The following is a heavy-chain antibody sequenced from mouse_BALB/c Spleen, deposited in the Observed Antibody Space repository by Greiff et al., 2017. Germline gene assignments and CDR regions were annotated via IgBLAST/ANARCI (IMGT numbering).Heavy chain of an antibody. CDR2: ISYSGST. CDR3: ARWGTTATYWYFDV. J-gene: IGHJ1*01. V-gene: IGHV3-8*02. D-gene: IGHD1-2*01. CDR1: GDSITSGY. Sequence: DVQLQESGPSLVKPSQTLSLTCSVTGDSITSGYWNWIRKFPGNKLEYMGYISYSGSTYYNPSLKSRISITRDTSKNQYYLQLNSVTTEDTATYYCARWGTTATYWYFDVWGAGTTVTVSS.